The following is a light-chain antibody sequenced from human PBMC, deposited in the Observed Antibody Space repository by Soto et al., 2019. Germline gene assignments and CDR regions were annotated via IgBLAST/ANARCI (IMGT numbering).Light chain of an antibody. CDR1: QSLSNNY. Sequence: EVGWTRCPRTLYKYPGARATLSCRASQSLSNNYLAWYQQKPGQAPRLRIYGASNRATGIPDRFSGSGSGTDFTLTISRLEPEDLAVYYCPHYGSPATLRQRTKV. CDR2: GAS. CDR3: PHYGSPAT. J-gene: IGKJ1*01. V-gene: IGKV3-20*01.